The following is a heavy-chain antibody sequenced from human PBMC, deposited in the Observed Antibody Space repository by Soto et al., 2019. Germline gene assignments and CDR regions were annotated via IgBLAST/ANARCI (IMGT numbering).Heavy chain of an antibody. CDR2: INHSGST. D-gene: IGHD6-6*01. Sequence: QVQLQQWGAGLLKPSETLSLTCAVYGGSFSGYYWSWIRQPPGKGLEWIGEINHSGSTNYNPSHKSRVTISVDTPKNHFSLKLSSVTAADTAVYYGARGRGYSSSSLDYWGQGTLVTGSS. V-gene: IGHV4-34*01. J-gene: IGHJ4*02. CDR3: ARGRGYSSSSLDY. CDR1: GGSFSGYY.